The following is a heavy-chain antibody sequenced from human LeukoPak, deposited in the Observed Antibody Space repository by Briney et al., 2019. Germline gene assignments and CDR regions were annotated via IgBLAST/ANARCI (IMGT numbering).Heavy chain of an antibody. J-gene: IGHJ6*03. CDR1: GGSISSNNW. V-gene: IGHV4-4*02. CDR3: ARLPRVAGTGYYYYMDV. D-gene: IGHD6-19*01. Sequence: PSGTLSLTCGVSGGSISSNNWWSWVRQPPGQGLEWIGEIYHSGSANYNPSLKSRVTISVDTSKNQFSLKLSSVTAADTAVYYCARLPRVAGTGYYYYMDVWGKGTTVTISS. CDR2: IYHSGSA.